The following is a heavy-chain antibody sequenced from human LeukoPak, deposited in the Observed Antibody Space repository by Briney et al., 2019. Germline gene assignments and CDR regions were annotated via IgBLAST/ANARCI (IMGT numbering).Heavy chain of an antibody. CDR2: IKCKTDAGTI. CDR3: TTGELN. D-gene: IGHD2-21*01. CDR1: GLTFTNAW. J-gene: IGHJ4*02. V-gene: IGHV3-15*01. Sequence: GGSLRLLCAASGLTFTNAWMTCVRQAPGKGVECIGRIKCKTDAGTIDYAAPVKGRFTISRDDSKNTLYLQLSSLKTDDTAVYYCTTGELNWGQGTLVTVSS.